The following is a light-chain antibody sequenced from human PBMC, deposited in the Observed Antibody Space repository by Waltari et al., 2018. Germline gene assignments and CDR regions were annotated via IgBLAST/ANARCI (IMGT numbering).Light chain of an antibody. CDR2: EVS. CDR1: SSDVGGYNY. V-gene: IGLV2-8*01. J-gene: IGLJ3*02. Sequence: QSALTQPPSASGSPGQSVTISCTGTSSDVGGYNYVSWYQQHPGKAPKLMIFEVSKRPSGVRARFADSKSGNTASLTASELQAEDEADYYCSSYAGSNNWVFGGGTKLTVL. CDR3: SSYAGSNNWV.